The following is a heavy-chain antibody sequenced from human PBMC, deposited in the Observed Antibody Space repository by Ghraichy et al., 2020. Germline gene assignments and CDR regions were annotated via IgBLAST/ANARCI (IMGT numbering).Heavy chain of an antibody. CDR3: AREGVAARHGLLYYYYGMDV. CDR2: ISSSSSYI. V-gene: IGHV3-21*01. CDR1: GFTFSSYS. J-gene: IGHJ6*02. D-gene: IGHD6-6*01. Sequence: GGSLRLSCAASGFTFSSYSMNWVRQAPGKGLEWVSSISSSSSYIYYADSVKGRFTISRDNAKNSLYLQMNSLRAEDTAVYYCAREGVAARHGLLYYYYGMDVWGQGTTVTVSS.